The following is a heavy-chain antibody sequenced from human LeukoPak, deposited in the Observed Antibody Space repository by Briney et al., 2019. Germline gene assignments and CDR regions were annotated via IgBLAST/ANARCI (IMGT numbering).Heavy chain of an antibody. CDR2: IIPISVTA. V-gene: IGHV1-69*05. CDR3: ARDLGMSDY. CDR1: GGTFSNYA. Sequence: GASVKVSCKASGGTFSNYAISWVRQAPGQGLEWMGGIIPISVTANYAQKLQGRVTMTTDTSTSTAYMELRSLRSDDTAVYYCARDLGMSDYWGQGTLVTVSS. J-gene: IGHJ4*02. D-gene: IGHD1-14*01.